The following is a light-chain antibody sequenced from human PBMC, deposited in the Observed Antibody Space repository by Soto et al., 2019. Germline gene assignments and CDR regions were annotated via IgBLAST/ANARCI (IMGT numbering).Light chain of an antibody. Sequence: EIVLTQSPGTLSLSPGEIATLSCRASQSVSSSYLAWYQQKPGQAPRLLIYGASSRAPGIPDRFSGSVSATAFTLTILTLEPEDFAVYYCKQYGSSPVFTFGPGTKVDIK. V-gene: IGKV3-20*01. J-gene: IGKJ3*01. CDR2: GAS. CDR1: QSVSSSY. CDR3: KQYGSSPVFT.